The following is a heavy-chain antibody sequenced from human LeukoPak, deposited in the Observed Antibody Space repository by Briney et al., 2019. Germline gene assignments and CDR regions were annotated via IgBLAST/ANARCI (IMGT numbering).Heavy chain of an antibody. D-gene: IGHD7-27*01. CDR1: GFTFSSYG. CDR3: ARNNWGIDY. V-gene: IGHV3-30*03. Sequence: GGSLRLSCAASGFTFSSYGMHWVRQAPGKRLEWVAVISYDGSNKYYADSVKGRFTISRDNARNTLYLQMTNLRVEDTAVYYCARNNWGIDYWGQGALVTVSS. J-gene: IGHJ4*02. CDR2: ISYDGSNK.